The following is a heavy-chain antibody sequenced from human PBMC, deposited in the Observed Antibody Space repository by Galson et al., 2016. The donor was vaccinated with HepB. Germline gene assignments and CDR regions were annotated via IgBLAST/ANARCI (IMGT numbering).Heavy chain of an antibody. V-gene: IGHV3-11*04. CDR3: ARPGYCSGSSCYVPFDI. CDR2: ISTSGTNT. Sequence: SLRLSCAASGFTFGDYYMTWIRQAPGKGLEWVSYISTSGTNTYYADSVKGRFTISRDNAKNSLYVQMNSLRVEDTALYYCARPGYCSGSSCYVPFDIWGQGTMATVSS. CDR1: GFTFGDYY. D-gene: IGHD2-15*01. J-gene: IGHJ3*02.